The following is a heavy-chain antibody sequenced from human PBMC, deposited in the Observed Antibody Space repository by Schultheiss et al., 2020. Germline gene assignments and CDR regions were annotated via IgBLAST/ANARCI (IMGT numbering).Heavy chain of an antibody. D-gene: IGHD4-23*01. CDR2: ISSSSRSI. Sequence: GGSLRLSCAASGFTFSNYAMTWVRQAPGKGLEWVSSISSSSRSIYYADSVKGRFTISRDNAKNSLYLQMNSLRAEDTAVYYCAKDPTPRLRWPVPDYWGQGTLVTVSS. CDR3: AKDPTPRLRWPVPDY. CDR1: GFTFSNYA. V-gene: IGHV3-21*01. J-gene: IGHJ4*02.